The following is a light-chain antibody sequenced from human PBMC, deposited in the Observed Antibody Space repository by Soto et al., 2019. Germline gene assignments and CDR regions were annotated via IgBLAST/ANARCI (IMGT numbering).Light chain of an antibody. J-gene: IGKJ4*01. Sequence: DIVMTQSPDSLAVSLGERACINSNSIQMVLYISNNKNYLAWYQQKPGQPPKLLIYWASTRESGVPDRFSGSGSGTDFTLTISSLQAEDVAVYYCQQYYSTPHTFGGGTKVDI. CDR3: QQYYSTPHT. CDR1: QMVLYISNNKNY. CDR2: WAS. V-gene: IGKV4-1*01.